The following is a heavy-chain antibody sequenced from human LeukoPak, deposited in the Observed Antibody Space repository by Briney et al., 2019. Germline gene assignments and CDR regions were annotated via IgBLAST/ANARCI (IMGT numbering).Heavy chain of an antibody. CDR1: GFTFSSYG. CDR2: IWYDGSNK. CDR3: ARVAVAGTGGFDY. J-gene: IGHJ4*02. D-gene: IGHD6-19*01. Sequence: GGSLRLSCAASGFTFSSYGMHWVRQAPGKGLEWVAVIWYDGSNKYYADSVKGRFTISRDNSKNTLYLQMNSLRAEDTAVYYCARVAVAGTGGFDYWGQGTLVPVSS. V-gene: IGHV3-33*01.